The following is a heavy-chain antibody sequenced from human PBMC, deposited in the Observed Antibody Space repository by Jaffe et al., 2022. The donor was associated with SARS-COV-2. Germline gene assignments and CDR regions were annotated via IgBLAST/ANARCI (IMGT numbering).Heavy chain of an antibody. D-gene: IGHD6-19*01. Sequence: EVQLVESGGGLVQPGGSLKLSCAVSGFTFSDSALHWVRQASGKGLEWVGRIRSRANKYGTAYAASVKGRFTIFRDDSKNTAYLQMNSLKTEDSAVYYCISDEQWLSTGGYWGQGTLVTVSS. CDR3: ISDEQWLSTGGY. CDR1: GFTFSDSA. J-gene: IGHJ4*02. V-gene: IGHV3-73*02. CDR2: IRSRANKYGT.